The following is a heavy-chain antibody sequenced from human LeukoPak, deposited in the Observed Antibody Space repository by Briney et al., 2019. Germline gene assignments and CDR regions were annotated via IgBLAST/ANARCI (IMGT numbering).Heavy chain of an antibody. CDR2: IYWNDDK. Sequence: SGPTLVNPTQTLTLTCTFSGFSLSTRGVGVGWIRQPPVKALEWLALIYWNDDKRYSPSLKSRLTITKDTSKNQVLLTMTNMDPVDTATYYCAHPARYYYDSSGYYYSEYFQHWGQGTLVTVSS. D-gene: IGHD3-22*01. V-gene: IGHV2-5*01. CDR1: GFSLSTRGVG. CDR3: AHPARYYYDSSGYYYSEYFQH. J-gene: IGHJ1*01.